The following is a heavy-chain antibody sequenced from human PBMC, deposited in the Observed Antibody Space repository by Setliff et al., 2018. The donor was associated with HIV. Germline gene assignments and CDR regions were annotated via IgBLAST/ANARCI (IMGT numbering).Heavy chain of an antibody. CDR3: ARLNWGSAVEY. Sequence: PSETLSLTCAVYGGSFSGYYWSWIRQPPGKGLEWIGEINHSGSTNYNPSLKSRVTISVDTSKNQFSLKLSSVTAADTAVYYCARLNWGSAVEYWGQGTLVTVSS. CDR2: INHSGST. D-gene: IGHD7-27*01. V-gene: IGHV4-34*01. CDR1: GGSFSGYY. J-gene: IGHJ4*02.